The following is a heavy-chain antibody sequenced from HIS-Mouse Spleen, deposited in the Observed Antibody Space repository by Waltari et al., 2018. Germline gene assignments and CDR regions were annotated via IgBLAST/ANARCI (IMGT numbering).Heavy chain of an antibody. V-gene: IGHV1-8*01. Sequence: QVQLVQSGAEVKKPGASVKFSCKASGYTFTSYDINWVRPATGHGLEWMGWMNPNSGNTGYAQKFQGRVTMTRNTSISTAYMELSSLRSEDTAVYYCARIGSHRRGYSYGYWFDPWGQGTLVTVSS. D-gene: IGHD5-18*01. J-gene: IGHJ5*02. CDR2: MNPNSGNT. CDR1: GYTFTSYD. CDR3: ARIGSHRRGYSYGYWFDP.